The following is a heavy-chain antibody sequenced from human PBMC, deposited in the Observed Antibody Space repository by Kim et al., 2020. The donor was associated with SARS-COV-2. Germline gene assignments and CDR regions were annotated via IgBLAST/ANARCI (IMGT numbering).Heavy chain of an antibody. V-gene: IGHV4-39*01. Sequence: SQTLSLTCNVSGDSVSIMGFYWSWIRQSPGKGLDWVGSVYYRGSTFYNPSLRSRVTMSLDTSDNRVSLSLTSVTAADTAVYYCARLNFKLGAADFWGQGTLVTVSS. CDR2: VYYRGST. CDR1: GDSVSIMGFY. J-gene: IGHJ4*02. D-gene: IGHD1-26*01. CDR3: ARLNFKLGAADF.